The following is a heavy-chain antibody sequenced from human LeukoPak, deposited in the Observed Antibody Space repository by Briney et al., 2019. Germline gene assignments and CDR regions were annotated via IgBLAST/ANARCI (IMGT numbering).Heavy chain of an antibody. V-gene: IGHV3-9*01. CDR3: ARDRGLALAGTTGYYYYGMDV. CDR2: ISWNSGSI. D-gene: IGHD1-1*01. J-gene: IGHJ6*02. Sequence: PGGSLRLSCAASGFTFDDYAMHWVRQAPGKGLEWVSGISWNSGSIGYADSVKGRFTSSRDNAKNSLYLQMNSLRAEDTALYYCARDRGLALAGTTGYYYYGMDVWGQGTTVTVSS. CDR1: GFTFDDYA.